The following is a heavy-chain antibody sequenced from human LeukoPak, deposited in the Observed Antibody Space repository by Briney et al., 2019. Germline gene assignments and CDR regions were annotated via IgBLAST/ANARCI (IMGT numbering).Heavy chain of an antibody. V-gene: IGHV4-4*09. J-gene: IGHJ6*03. CDR2: IYTSGST. D-gene: IGHD2-2*01. CDR3: ARQGRNCSSTSCYLDYYYYYMDV. Sequence: SETLSLTCTVSGGSISSYYWSWIRQPPGKGLEWIGYIYTSGSTNYNPSLKSRVTISVDTSKNQFSLELSSVTAADTAVYYCARQGRNCSSTSCYLDYYYYYMDVWGKGTTVTVSS. CDR1: GGSISSYY.